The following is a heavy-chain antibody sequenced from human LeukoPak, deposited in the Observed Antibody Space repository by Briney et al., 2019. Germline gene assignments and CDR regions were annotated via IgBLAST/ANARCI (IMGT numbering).Heavy chain of an antibody. CDR1: GFTFSSYA. CDR2: ISGSGGST. CDR3: ARDHRYSGSYPVAFDI. V-gene: IGHV3-23*01. Sequence: GGSLRLSCAASGFTFSSYAMSWVRQAPGKGLEWVSAISGSGGSTYYADSVKGRFTISSDNAKNSLYLQITSLRAEDTAVYYCARDHRYSGSYPVAFDIWGQGTMVTVSS. D-gene: IGHD1-26*01. J-gene: IGHJ3*02.